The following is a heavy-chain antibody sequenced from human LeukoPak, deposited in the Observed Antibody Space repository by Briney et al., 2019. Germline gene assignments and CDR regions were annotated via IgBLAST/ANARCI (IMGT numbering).Heavy chain of an antibody. CDR2: IIPIFGTA. J-gene: IGHJ4*02. Sequence: SVKVSCKASGGTFSNYAISWVRQAPGQGLEWMGGIIPIFGTANYAQKFQGRVTITADESTSTAYMELSSLGSEDTAVYYCARAARIGLELRTYFDYWGQGTLVTVSS. CDR1: GGTFSNYA. V-gene: IGHV1-69*13. CDR3: ARAARIGLELRTYFDY. D-gene: IGHD1-7*01.